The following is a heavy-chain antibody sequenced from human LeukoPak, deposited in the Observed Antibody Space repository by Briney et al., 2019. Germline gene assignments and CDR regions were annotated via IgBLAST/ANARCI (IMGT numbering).Heavy chain of an antibody. Sequence: GGSLRLSCAASGFTFSSYAMSWVRQAPGKGLEWVSAIRGSGDSAYFADSVKGRFTISRDNSKNTLYLQMNSLRAEDTAVYYCARGLWSFGGMDVWGQGTTVTVSS. CDR1: GFTFSSYA. V-gene: IGHV3-23*01. J-gene: IGHJ6*02. CDR3: ARGLWSFGGMDV. D-gene: IGHD5-18*01. CDR2: IRGSGDSA.